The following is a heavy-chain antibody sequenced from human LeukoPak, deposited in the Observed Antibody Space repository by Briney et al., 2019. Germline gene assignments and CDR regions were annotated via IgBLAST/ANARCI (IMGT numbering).Heavy chain of an antibody. D-gene: IGHD4-17*01. CDR1: GGSISSYY. J-gene: IGHJ4*02. CDR2: IYYSGST. CDR3: ARWTSRATVTSYYFDY. Sequence: SETLSLTCTVSGGSISSYYWSWIRQPPGKGLEWIGYIYYSGSTNYNPSLKSRVTISVDTSKNQFSLKLSSVTAADTAAYYCARWTSRATVTSYYFDYWGQGTLVTVSS. V-gene: IGHV4-59*08.